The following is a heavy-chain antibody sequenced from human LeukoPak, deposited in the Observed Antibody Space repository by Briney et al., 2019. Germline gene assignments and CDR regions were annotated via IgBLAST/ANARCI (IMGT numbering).Heavy chain of an antibody. CDR2: IYYSGST. V-gene: IGHV4-59*01. D-gene: IGHD6-13*01. CDR1: GGSINTYY. Sequence: PSETLSLTCTVSGGSINTYYWSWIRQPPGKRLEWIGYIYYSGSTNYNPSLKSRVTISVDTSNNQFSLKLSSVTAADTAVYYCAREVAAAGTGGLDYWGQGTLVTVSS. CDR3: AREVAAAGTGGLDY. J-gene: IGHJ4*02.